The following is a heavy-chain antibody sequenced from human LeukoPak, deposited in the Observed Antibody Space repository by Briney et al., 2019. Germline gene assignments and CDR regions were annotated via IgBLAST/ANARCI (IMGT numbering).Heavy chain of an antibody. CDR3: TREGAVPYSNYPFY. CDR2: IIPILGIA. J-gene: IGHJ4*02. Sequence: GASVKVSCKASGGTFRSYTISWVRQAPGQGLEWMGRIIPILGIANYAQKFQGRVTITADKSTSTAYMELSSLRSEDTAVYYCTREGAVPYSNYPFYWGQGTLVTVSS. CDR1: GGTFRSYT. V-gene: IGHV1-69*04. D-gene: IGHD4-11*01.